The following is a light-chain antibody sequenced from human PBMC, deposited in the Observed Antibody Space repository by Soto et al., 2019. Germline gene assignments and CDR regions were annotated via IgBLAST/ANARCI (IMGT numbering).Light chain of an antibody. J-gene: IGKJ2*01. V-gene: IGKV3-20*01. CDR1: QSVSSSY. CDR2: GAS. CDR3: QQYGSSPLYT. Sequence: EIVLTQSPGTLSLSPGERATLSCRASQSVSSSYLAWYQQKPGQAPRLLIYGASSRATGSTDRFSGSGSGTDFTLTISRLEPEDFAVYYCQQYGSSPLYTFGQGTKLEIK.